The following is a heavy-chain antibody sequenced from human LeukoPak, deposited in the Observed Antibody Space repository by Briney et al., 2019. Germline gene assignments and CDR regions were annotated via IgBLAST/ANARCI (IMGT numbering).Heavy chain of an antibody. J-gene: IGHJ3*02. CDR3: ARRLGVRWDLQAFDI. V-gene: IGHV1-8*03. Sequence: ASVKVSCKASGYTFAIYDINWVRQATGQGLEWMGWVNPDSGNTGYAQKFQGRVTISRNSSISTAYMELSSLRSEDTAVYYCARRLGVRWDLQAFDIWGQGTMVTVSS. CDR2: VNPDSGNT. D-gene: IGHD4-23*01. CDR1: GYTFAIYD.